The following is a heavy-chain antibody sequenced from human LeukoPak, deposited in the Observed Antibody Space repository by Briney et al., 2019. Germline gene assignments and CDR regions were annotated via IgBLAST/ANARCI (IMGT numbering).Heavy chain of an antibody. CDR3: ARDSLAAAGTVDY. CDR2: ISSTSSYI. CDR1: GFTFSSYS. D-gene: IGHD6-13*01. Sequence: GGSLRLSCAASGFTFSSYSMNWVRQAPGKGLEWGSSISSTSSYIYYADSVKGRFTISRDNAKNSLYLQMNSLRAEDTAVYYCARDSLAAAGTVDYWGQGTLVTVSS. V-gene: IGHV3-21*01. J-gene: IGHJ4*02.